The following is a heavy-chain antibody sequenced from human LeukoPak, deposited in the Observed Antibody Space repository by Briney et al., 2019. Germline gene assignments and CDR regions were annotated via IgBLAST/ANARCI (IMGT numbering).Heavy chain of an antibody. CDR3: ASKDNGGKGRYFYDV. CDR2: IYYRGTS. Sequence: SETLSLTCTVSGASINYYHWTWIPQPPGKGLEGIAYIYYRGTSNYKPSFRRRVTLSVDPSKSQISLMVRSVTDADTAVYFCASKDNGGKGRYFYDVWGQGTLVTVSS. D-gene: IGHD2-8*01. J-gene: IGHJ4*02. CDR1: GASINYYH. V-gene: IGHV4-59*01.